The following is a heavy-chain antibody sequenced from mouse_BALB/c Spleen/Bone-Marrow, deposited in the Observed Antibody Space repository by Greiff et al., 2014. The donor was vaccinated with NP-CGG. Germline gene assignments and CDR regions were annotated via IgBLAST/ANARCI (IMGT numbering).Heavy chain of an antibody. CDR3: ARYYYGSSYFDY. D-gene: IGHD1-1*01. CDR2: IDPANGNT. Sequence: VQLQQPGAELVKLGASVKLSCTASGFNIKDTYMHWVKQRPEQGLEWIGRIDPANGNTKYDPKFQGKATITADTSSNTAYLQLSSLTSEDTAVYYCARYYYGSSYFDYWGQGTTLTVSS. V-gene: IGHV14-3*02. J-gene: IGHJ2*01. CDR1: GFNIKDTY.